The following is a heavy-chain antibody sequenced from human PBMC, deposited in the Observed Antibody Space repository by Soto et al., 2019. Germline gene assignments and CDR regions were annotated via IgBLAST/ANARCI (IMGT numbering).Heavy chain of an antibody. D-gene: IGHD5-18*01. Sequence: GSLRLSGAASGFTFISSHMNWVRRAPGKGLEWVSYISSSGSTIYYADSVKGRFTISRDNAKNSLYLQMNSLRAEDTAVYYCARVPGGYSYGPAYYYYGMDVWGQGTTVTVSS. V-gene: IGHV3-48*03. CDR1: GFTFISSH. CDR2: ISSSGSTI. J-gene: IGHJ6*02. CDR3: ARVPGGYSYGPAYYYYGMDV.